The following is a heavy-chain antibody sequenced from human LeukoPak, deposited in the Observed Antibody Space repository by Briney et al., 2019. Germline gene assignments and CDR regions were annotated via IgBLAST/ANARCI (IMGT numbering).Heavy chain of an antibody. CDR3: ARWDCSSGTCFHLDY. V-gene: IGHV4-59*01. CDR1: SGSISGYY. CDR2: IYYTGKP. D-gene: IGHD6-19*01. Sequence: PSETLSLTCTVSSGSISGYYWGWIRQPPGGTLEYIGHIYYTGKPDYNPSLKSRVTMSADTSKNQFSLRLSSVTAADTAVYYCARWDCSSGTCFHLDYWGQGTLVTVSS. J-gene: IGHJ4*02.